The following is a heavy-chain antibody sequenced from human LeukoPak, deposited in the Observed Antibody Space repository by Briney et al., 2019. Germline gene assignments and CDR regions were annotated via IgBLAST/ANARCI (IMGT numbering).Heavy chain of an antibody. CDR1: GDSISSGGYY. D-gene: IGHD3-3*01. CDR2: IYHNGST. CDR3: ASARFLEWLGGFRY. Sequence: PSETLSLTCTVSGDSISSGGYYWSWIRQPPGKGLEWIGYIYHNGSTNYNPSLKSRVTISVDRSKNQFSLKLSSVTAADTAVYYCASARFLEWLGGFRYWGQGTLVTVSS. J-gene: IGHJ4*02. V-gene: IGHV4-30-2*01.